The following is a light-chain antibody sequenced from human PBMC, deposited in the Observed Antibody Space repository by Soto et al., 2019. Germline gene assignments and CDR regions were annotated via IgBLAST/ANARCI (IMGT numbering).Light chain of an antibody. CDR3: QQYDSFSVT. J-gene: IGKJ1*01. CDR2: GAS. CDR1: QSVSTN. V-gene: IGKV3-15*01. Sequence: IVITQSPTTLSASPGQRATLYCRASQSVSTNLAWYQQKPGQVPSLLIYGASTRASGIPARFSGSGSGTEFTLTISSLQPEDFATYYCQQYDSFSVTFGQGTKVDIK.